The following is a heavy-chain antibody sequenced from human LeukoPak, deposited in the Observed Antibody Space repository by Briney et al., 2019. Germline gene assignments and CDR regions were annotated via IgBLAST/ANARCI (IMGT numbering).Heavy chain of an antibody. CDR2: IYYSGST. Sequence: PSETLSLTCTVSGGPISSGGYYWSWIRQHPGKGLEWIGYIYYSGSTYYNPSLKSRVTISVDTSKNQFSLKLSSVTAADTAVYYCASALTQSDAFDIWGQGTMVTVSS. CDR1: GGPISSGGYY. J-gene: IGHJ3*02. CDR3: ASALTQSDAFDI. D-gene: IGHD3-16*01. V-gene: IGHV4-31*03.